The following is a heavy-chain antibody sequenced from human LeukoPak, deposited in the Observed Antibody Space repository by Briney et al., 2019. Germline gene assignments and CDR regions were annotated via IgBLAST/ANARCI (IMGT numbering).Heavy chain of an antibody. Sequence: QAGGSLRLSCAASGFTFSSYEMNWVRQAPGKGLEWVSYISSSGSTIYYADSVKGRFTISRDNAKNSLYLQMNSLRAEDTAVYYCASEAAPYLLGDYWGQGTLVTVSS. V-gene: IGHV3-48*03. CDR2: ISSSGSTI. J-gene: IGHJ4*02. CDR1: GFTFSSYE. CDR3: ASEAAPYLLGDY. D-gene: IGHD6-6*01.